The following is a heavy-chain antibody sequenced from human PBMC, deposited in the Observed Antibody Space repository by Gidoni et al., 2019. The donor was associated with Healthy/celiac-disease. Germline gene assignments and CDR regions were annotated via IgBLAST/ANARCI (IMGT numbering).Heavy chain of an antibody. Sequence: EVQLLESGGGLVQTGGSLRLSCAASGFPFSSYAMSWVRQDPGKGLEWVSAISGSGGSTYYADSVKGRFTISRDNSKNTLYLQMNSLRAEDTAVYYCAKYQTGTGSLDYWGQGTLVTVSS. CDR3: AKYQTGTGSLDY. V-gene: IGHV3-23*01. CDR2: ISGSGGST. J-gene: IGHJ4*02. CDR1: GFPFSSYA. D-gene: IGHD3-10*01.